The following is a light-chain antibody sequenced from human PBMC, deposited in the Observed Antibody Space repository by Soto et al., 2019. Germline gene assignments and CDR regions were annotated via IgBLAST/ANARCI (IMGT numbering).Light chain of an antibody. CDR2: GES. CDR3: HQYDNAPFT. CDR1: QSLSSNY. J-gene: IGKJ3*01. Sequence: EIVLTQSPGTLSLSPGERATLSCRASQSLSSNYLAWYQQRPGQSPRLLVYGESSRATGIPDRFSGSGFGTDFALTISRLEPEDSAVYYCHQYDNAPFTFGPGTRVGIK. V-gene: IGKV3-20*01.